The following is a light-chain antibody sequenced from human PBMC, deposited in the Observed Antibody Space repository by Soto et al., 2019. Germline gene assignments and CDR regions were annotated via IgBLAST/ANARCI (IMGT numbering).Light chain of an antibody. V-gene: IGKV1-27*01. J-gene: IGKJ1*01. CDR2: AAS. Sequence: DIQMTQSPSSLSASVGDRVTIPCRASQCISNRLAWYQQKPGKVPKLLISAASSLQSGVPSRFSGSGSGTDFTLTISSLQPEDVATYYCQNYNSVPLTFGQGTKVELK. CDR1: QCISNR. CDR3: QNYNSVPLT.